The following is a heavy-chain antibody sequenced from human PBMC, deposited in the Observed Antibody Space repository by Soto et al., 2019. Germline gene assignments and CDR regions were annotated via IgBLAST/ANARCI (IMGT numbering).Heavy chain of an antibody. Sequence: GGSLRLSCGVSGFTLSRYTMHWVRQAPGKGLEWVALISSDGSAKNYADSVKGRFTISRDDSLYLQMTSLRGEDTAVYYCARDGYCSGGSCLDGMDVWGQGTTGTVSS. CDR2: ISSDGSAK. CDR1: GFTLSRYT. CDR3: ARDGYCSGGSCLDGMDV. V-gene: IGHV3-30-3*01. D-gene: IGHD2-15*01. J-gene: IGHJ6*02.